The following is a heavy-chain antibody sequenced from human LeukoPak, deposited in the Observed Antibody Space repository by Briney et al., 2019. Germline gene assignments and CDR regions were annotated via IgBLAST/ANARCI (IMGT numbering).Heavy chain of an antibody. J-gene: IGHJ6*02. CDR2: ISYSGIT. CDR3: ARHNDYASLMDV. CDR1: GVSVTTSGYY. V-gene: IGHV4-39*01. D-gene: IGHD2-2*01. Sequence: SETLSLTCTVFGVSVTTSGYYGAWIRQPPGRGLEWIGSISYSGITYYKPSFRGRVTISGDTAKNQFSLKLSSVTAADTAVYYCARHNDYASLMDVWGQGTTVTVSS.